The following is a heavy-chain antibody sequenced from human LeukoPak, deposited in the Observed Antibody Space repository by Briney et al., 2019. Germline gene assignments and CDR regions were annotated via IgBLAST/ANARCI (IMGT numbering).Heavy chain of an antibody. Sequence: PGGSLRLSCVASGLNFDDSAMHWVRQAPGKGLEWVSLISADGGSTFSADSVKGRFSISRDNSKNSLYLQMNSLRSEDTAMYYCAKESGKFDYGGQGTLVAVS. CDR3: AKESGKFDY. V-gene: IGHV3-43*02. CDR2: ISADGGST. CDR1: GLNFDDSA. J-gene: IGHJ4*02.